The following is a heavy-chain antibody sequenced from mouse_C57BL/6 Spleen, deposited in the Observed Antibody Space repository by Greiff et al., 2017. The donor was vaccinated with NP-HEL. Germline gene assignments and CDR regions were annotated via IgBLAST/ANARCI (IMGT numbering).Heavy chain of an antibody. Sequence: VQLKESGAELVKPGASVKMSCKASGYTFTTYPIEWMKQNHGKSLEWIGNFHPYNDDTKYNEKFKGKATLTVEKSSSTVYLELSRLTSDDSAVYYCARRGNYERGAMDYWGQGTSVTVSS. CDR2: FHPYNDDT. V-gene: IGHV1-47*01. CDR3: ARRGNYERGAMDY. D-gene: IGHD2-1*01. CDR1: GYTFTTYP. J-gene: IGHJ4*01.